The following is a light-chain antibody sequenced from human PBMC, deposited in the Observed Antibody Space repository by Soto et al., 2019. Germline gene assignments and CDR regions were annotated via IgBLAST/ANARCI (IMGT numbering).Light chain of an antibody. CDR2: SIN. J-gene: IGLJ2*01. Sequence: QSVLTQPPSASGTPGQRVTISCSGSSSNIGSNTVNWYQHLPGTAPKLLIYSINQRPSGVPDRLSGSKSGTSASLAISGLQSEDEAAYYCAAWDDSLSGLVFGGGTQLTVL. CDR1: SSNIGSNT. CDR3: AAWDDSLSGLV. V-gene: IGLV1-44*01.